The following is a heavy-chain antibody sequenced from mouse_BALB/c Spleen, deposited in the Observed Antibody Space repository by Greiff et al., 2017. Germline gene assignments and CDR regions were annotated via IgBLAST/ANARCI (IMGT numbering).Heavy chain of an antibody. Sequence: EVKLVESGGGLVKPGGSLKLSCAASGFTFSSYAMSWVRQSPEKRLEWVAEISSGGSYTYYPDTVTGRFTISRDNAKNTLYLEMSSLRSEDTAMYYCATYYGSSTGTGAWFAYWGQGTLVTVSA. CDR3: ATYYGSSTGTGAWFAY. D-gene: IGHD1-1*01. V-gene: IGHV5-9-4*01. CDR2: ISSGGSYT. CDR1: GFTFSSYA. J-gene: IGHJ3*01.